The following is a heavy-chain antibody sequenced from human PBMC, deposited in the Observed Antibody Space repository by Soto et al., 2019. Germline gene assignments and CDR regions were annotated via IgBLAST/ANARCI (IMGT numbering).Heavy chain of an antibody. CDR3: ARVTGVYCSTTSRYHEGYYYSGLDV. J-gene: IGHJ6*02. D-gene: IGHD2-2*01. CDR1: GGTFSSYA. CDR2: IIPIFGTA. Sequence: ASVKVSCKASGGTFSSYAISWVRQAPGQGLEWMGGIIPIFGTANYAQKFQGRVTITADESTSTAYMELSSLRSEDTAVYYCARVTGVYCSTTSRYHEGYYYSGLDVWGQGTTVTVSS. V-gene: IGHV1-69*13.